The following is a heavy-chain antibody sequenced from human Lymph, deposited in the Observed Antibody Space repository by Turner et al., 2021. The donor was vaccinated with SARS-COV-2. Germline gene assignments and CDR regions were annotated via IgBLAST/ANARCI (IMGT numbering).Heavy chain of an antibody. CDR2: INQSGST. J-gene: IGHJ5*02. V-gene: IGHV4-34*01. CDR1: GGSVNGYY. Sequence: QVQLQQWCAVLLKPSETLSLTCAVYGGSVNGYYWSWIRQPPGKGLEWHGEINQSGSTNYHPSLRSRITISVDTAKNQFSLKLSYVTDADTAVYYCARLNPPEVGGGDWFDPWGQGTLVTVSS. CDR3: ARLNPPEVGGGDWFDP. D-gene: IGHD2-21*01.